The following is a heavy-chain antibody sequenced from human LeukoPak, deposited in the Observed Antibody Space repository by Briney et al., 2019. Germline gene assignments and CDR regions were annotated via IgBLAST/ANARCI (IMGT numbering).Heavy chain of an antibody. Sequence: GGSLRLSCAASGFTFRNYAMTWVRQAPGKGLEWVSSISRFGLNTYYLDSVKGRFTISRDDSKNTLSLQMNSLRVDDTAVYYCAKDLDHYGSYEDLWGQGTLVTVSS. D-gene: IGHD4-17*01. CDR3: AKDLDHYGSYEDL. V-gene: IGHV3-23*01. CDR1: GFTFRNYA. CDR2: ISRFGLNT. J-gene: IGHJ5*02.